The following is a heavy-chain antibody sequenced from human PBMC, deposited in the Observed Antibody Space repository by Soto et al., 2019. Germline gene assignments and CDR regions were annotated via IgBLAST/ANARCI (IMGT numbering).Heavy chain of an antibody. Sequence: ASVKVSCKASGYTFTSYGISWVRQAPGQGLEWMGWISAYNGNTNYAQKLQGRVTMTTDTSTSTAYMELRSLGSYGTAVYYRAGEREFEDIVVVPSAPYYYYYGMDVWGQGTTVTVSS. J-gene: IGHJ6*02. D-gene: IGHD2-2*01. CDR3: AGEREFEDIVVVPSAPYYYYYGMDV. CDR1: GYTFTSYG. CDR2: ISAYNGNT. V-gene: IGHV1-18*01.